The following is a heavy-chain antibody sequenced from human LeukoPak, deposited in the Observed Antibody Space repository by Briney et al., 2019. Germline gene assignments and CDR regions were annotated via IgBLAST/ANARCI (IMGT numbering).Heavy chain of an antibody. J-gene: IGHJ4*02. CDR2: INHSGST. Sequence: SETLSLTCTVSGGSISSSSYYWGWIRQPPGKGLEWIGEINHSGSTNYNPSLKSRVTISVDTSKNQFSLKLSSVTAADTAVYYCARDAYYYDSSGYYPDYWGQGTLVTVSS. CDR1: GGSISSSSYY. D-gene: IGHD3-22*01. V-gene: IGHV4-39*07. CDR3: ARDAYYYDSSGYYPDY.